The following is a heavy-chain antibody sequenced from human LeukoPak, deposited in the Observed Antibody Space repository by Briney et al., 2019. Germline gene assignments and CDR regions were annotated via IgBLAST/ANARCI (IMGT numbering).Heavy chain of an antibody. CDR1: GGSISSSSYY. J-gene: IGHJ5*02. D-gene: IGHD3-10*01. V-gene: IGHV4-39*07. CDR2: IYHSGST. CDR3: AREIWFGELLASSCWFDP. Sequence: SETLSLTCTVSGGSISSSSYYWGWIRQPPGKGLEWIGIIYHSGSTYYNPSLKSRVTISVDTSKNQFSLKLSSVTAADTAVYYCAREIWFGELLASSCWFDPWGQGTLVTVSS.